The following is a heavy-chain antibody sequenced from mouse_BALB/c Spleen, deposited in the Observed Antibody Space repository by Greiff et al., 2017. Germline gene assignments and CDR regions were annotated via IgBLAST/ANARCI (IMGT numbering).Heavy chain of an antibody. CDR1: GFSLTSYG. D-gene: IGHD1-1*01. CDR3: AREDYYGSSYVFDV. V-gene: IGHV2-9*02. J-gene: IGHJ1*01. Sequence: VQLVESGPGLVAPSQSLSITCTVSGFSLTSYGVHWVRQPPGKGLEWLGVIWAGGSTNYNSALMSRLSISKDNSKSQVFLKMNSLQTDDTAMYYCAREDYYGSSYVFDVWGAGTTVTVSS. CDR2: IWAGGST.